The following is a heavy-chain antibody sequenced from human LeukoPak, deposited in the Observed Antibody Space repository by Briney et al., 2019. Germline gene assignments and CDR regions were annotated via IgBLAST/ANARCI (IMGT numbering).Heavy chain of an antibody. Sequence: SETLSLTCTVSGGSISSYYWSWIRQPAGKGLEWIGRIYTSGSTNYNPSLKSRVTMSVDTSKNQFSLKLSSVTAADTAVYYCARHCDILTGYSAYAFDIWGRGTMVTVSS. CDR3: ARHCDILTGYSAYAFDI. V-gene: IGHV4-4*07. D-gene: IGHD3-9*01. J-gene: IGHJ3*02. CDR2: IYTSGST. CDR1: GGSISSYY.